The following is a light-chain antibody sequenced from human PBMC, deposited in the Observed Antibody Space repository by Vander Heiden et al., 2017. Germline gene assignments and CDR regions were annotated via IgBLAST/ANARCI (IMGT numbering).Light chain of an antibody. Sequence: AIQLTQSPSSPSTSVGARVTITCRASQGITSALAWYQQKPGKRPELLIYDATSLETGVPLRFSGSGSGTDFTLTISSLQPEDAATYFCQQFSIYPRTFGQGTKLEIK. CDR2: DAT. V-gene: IGKV1-13*02. CDR1: QGITSA. CDR3: QQFSIYPRT. J-gene: IGKJ2*01.